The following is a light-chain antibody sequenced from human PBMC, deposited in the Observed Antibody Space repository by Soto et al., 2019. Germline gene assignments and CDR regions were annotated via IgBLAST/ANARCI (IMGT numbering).Light chain of an antibody. CDR2: EAS. Sequence: DIQMTQSPSTLSASVGDRVTITCRASQSINTWLAWYQQKPGKAPNIPIYEASSLGSGVPSRFSGSGSGTEFTRTISSLQPDDFATYYCQQYNSYPYTCGQGTKLEIK. CDR3: QQYNSYPYT. CDR1: QSINTW. J-gene: IGKJ2*01. V-gene: IGKV1-5*01.